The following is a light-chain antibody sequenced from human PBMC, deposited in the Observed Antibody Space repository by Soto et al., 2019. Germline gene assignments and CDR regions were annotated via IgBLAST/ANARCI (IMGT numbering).Light chain of an antibody. CDR2: EGS. Sequence: QSALTQPASVSGSPGQSITISCTGTSSDVGSYNLVSWYQQHPGKAPKLMIYEGSKRPSGVSNRFSGSKSGNTASLTISGLQAEDEADYYCCSYGGSNNVVFGGGTKVTVL. CDR3: CSYGGSNNVV. J-gene: IGLJ2*01. CDR1: SSDVGSYNL. V-gene: IGLV2-23*01.